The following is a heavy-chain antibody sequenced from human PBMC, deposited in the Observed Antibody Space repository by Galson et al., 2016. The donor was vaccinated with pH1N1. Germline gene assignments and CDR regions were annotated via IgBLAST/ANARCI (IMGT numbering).Heavy chain of an antibody. CDR2: ITSGSGGI. J-gene: IGHJ2*01. CDR3: TRCANGPLDFWVFDL. V-gene: IGHV3-48*01. D-gene: IGHD3-3*01. CDR1: GFSFSSYT. Sequence: SLRLSCAASGFSFSSYTMNWVRQAPGKALKWLSHITSGSGGINYADSVKGRFTISRDNAKNSLFLEIDSLRAEDTAVYYCTRCANGPLDFWVFDLWGRGTLVSVSP.